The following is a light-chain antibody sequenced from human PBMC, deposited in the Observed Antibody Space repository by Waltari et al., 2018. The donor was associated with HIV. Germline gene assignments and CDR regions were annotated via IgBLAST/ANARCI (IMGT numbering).Light chain of an antibody. CDR1: SDNIGGRY. J-gene: IGLJ3*02. CDR3: ATWHDRLWV. V-gene: IGLV1-47*01. CDR2: RNN. Sequence: SVMTQPPSASGTPGQKVNISCSGSSDNIGGRYVYWYQKVPGAAPKLLIFRNNQRPSGVHARFSASKSGTSAFLAITGLRSDDEAEYYCATWHDRLWVFGGGTKVTVL.